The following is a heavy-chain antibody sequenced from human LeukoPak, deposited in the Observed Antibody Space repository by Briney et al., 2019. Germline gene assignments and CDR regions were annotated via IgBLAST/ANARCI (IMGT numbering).Heavy chain of an antibody. V-gene: IGHV3-7*01. CDR3: ARGHYGMDV. J-gene: IGHJ6*02. CDR2: IKKDGGEK. Sequence: GSLRLSCAASGFTFSSYAMSWVRQAPGKGLEWVASIKKDGGEKYYEDSVKGRFTISRDNAKNSLYLQMNSLRAEDTAVYYCARGHYGMDVWGQGTTVTVSS. CDR1: GFTFSSYA.